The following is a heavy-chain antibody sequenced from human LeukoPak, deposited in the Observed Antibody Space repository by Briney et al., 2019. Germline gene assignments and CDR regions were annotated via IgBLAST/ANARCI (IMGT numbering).Heavy chain of an antibody. Sequence: PGGSLRLSCAASGFTFSSYWMSWVRQAPGKGLEWVANIKQDGSEKYYVDSVKGRFTIPRDNAKNSLYLQMNSLRAEDTAVYYCARDRGSYRWYYYYYMDVWGKGTTVTISS. J-gene: IGHJ6*03. CDR1: GFTFSSYW. D-gene: IGHD1-26*01. V-gene: IGHV3-7*01. CDR3: ARDRGSYRWYYYYYMDV. CDR2: IKQDGSEK.